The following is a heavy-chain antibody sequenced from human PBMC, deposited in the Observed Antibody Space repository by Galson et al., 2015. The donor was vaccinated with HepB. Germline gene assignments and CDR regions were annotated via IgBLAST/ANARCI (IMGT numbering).Heavy chain of an antibody. CDR1: GFAFRYFA. CDR3: ARLPFSTGGGHFDY. V-gene: IGHV3-23*01. Sequence: SLRLSCAASGFAFRYFAMSWVRQAPGKGLEWVSSFSGSGGDTYYGDSVKGRFTIIRDNSKNTLYLQMNSLRAEHTAVYYCARLPFSTGGGHFDYWGQGTLVTVSS. J-gene: IGHJ4*02. CDR2: FSGSGGDT. D-gene: IGHD3-3*02.